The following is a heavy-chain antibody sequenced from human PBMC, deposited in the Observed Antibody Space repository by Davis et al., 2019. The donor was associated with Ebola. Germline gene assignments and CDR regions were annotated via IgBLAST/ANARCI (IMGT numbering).Heavy chain of an antibody. CDR2: ISAYNGNT. CDR1: GYTFTSYG. Sequence: ASVKVSCKASGYTFTSYGISWVRQAPGQGLEWMGWISAYNGNTNYAQTLQGRVTMTTDTSTSTAYMELRSLRSDDTAVYYSARGSYPEEWWYLRFDIWGQGTMVTVSS. J-gene: IGHJ3*02. V-gene: IGHV1-18*04. CDR3: ARGSYPEEWWYLRFDI. D-gene: IGHD2-15*01.